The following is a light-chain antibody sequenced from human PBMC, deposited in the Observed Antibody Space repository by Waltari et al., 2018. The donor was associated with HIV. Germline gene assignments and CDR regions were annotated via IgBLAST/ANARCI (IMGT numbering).Light chain of an antibody. CDR1: SSDVGSYNL. CDR3: CSYAGSSTLV. J-gene: IGLJ2*01. V-gene: IGLV2-23*02. Sequence: QSALTQPASVSGSPGQSITISCTGTSSDVGSYNLVSWYQQHPGKAPKLMIYEVSKPPSGVSNRFSGSKSANTASLTISGLQAEDEADYYCCSYAGSSTLVFGGGTKLTVL. CDR2: EVS.